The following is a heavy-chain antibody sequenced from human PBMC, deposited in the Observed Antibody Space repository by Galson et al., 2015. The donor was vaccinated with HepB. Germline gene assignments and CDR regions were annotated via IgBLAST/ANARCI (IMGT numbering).Heavy chain of an antibody. Sequence: SLRLSCAASGFAFSSYAMHWVRQAPGKGLEWVAVISYDGSNKYYADSVKGRFTISRDNSKNTLYLQMNSLRAEDTAVYYCAKDVGSGSFGCFDYWGQGTLVTVSS. V-gene: IGHV3-30*04. CDR2: ISYDGSNK. D-gene: IGHD3-22*01. CDR3: AKDVGSGSFGCFDY. J-gene: IGHJ4*02. CDR1: GFAFSSYA.